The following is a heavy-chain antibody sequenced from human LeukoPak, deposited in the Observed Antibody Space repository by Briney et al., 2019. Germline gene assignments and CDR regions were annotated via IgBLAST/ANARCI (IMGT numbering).Heavy chain of an antibody. CDR2: IYYSGST. CDR3: ARDLWGAAAGFFDY. J-gene: IGHJ4*02. Sequence: SETLSLTCTVSGGSVSSGSYYWSWIRQPPGKGLEWIGYIYYSGSTNYNPSLKSRVTISVDTSKNQFSLKLSSVTAADTAVYYRARDLWGAAAGFFDYWGQGTLVTVSS. CDR1: GGSVSSGSYY. V-gene: IGHV4-61*01. D-gene: IGHD6-13*01.